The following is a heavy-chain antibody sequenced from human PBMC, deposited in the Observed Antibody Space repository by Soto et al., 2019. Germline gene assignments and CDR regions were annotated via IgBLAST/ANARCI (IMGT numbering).Heavy chain of an antibody. CDR2: LSGGGSTT. J-gene: IGHJ4*02. V-gene: IGHV3-23*01. CDR3: AKGPEYDLLTGCDY. Sequence: EVQMLESGGGFVQPGESLRLSCAASGFTFSLSAMSWVRQAPGRGLDWVSSLSGGGSTTDYADSVKGRFTISRDNSKNTVHLQMNSLRAEDTAVYYCAKGPEYDLLTGCDYWGQGALVTVSS. D-gene: IGHD3-9*01. CDR1: GFTFSLSA.